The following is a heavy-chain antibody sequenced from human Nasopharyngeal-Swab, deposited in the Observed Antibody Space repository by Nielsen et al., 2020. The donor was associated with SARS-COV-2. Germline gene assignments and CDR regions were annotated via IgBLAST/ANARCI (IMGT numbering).Heavy chain of an antibody. V-gene: IGHV3-49*02. J-gene: IGHJ5*02. CDR3: TRSYDYVWGSYRKS. CDR2: IRSKAYGGTT. D-gene: IGHD3-16*02. Sequence: RQRQGKGLEWVGFIRSKAYGGTTEYAASVKGRFTISRDDSKSIAYLQMNSLKTEDTAVYYCTRSYDYVWGSYRKSWGQGTLVNVSS.